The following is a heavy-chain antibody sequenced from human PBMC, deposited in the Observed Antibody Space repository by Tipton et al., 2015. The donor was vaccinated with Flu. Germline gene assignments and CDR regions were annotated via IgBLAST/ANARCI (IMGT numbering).Heavy chain of an antibody. CDR2: IYSGGST. CDR3: ARGVTVTVTGVDYFDY. CDR1: GFTVSSKY. Sequence: SLRLSCAASGFTVSSKYMSWVRQAPGKGLEWVSVIYSGGSTYHVDSVRGRFTISRDNSKNTLYLQMNSLRAEDTAVYYCARGVTVTVTGVDYFDYWGQGTLVTVSS. J-gene: IGHJ4*02. V-gene: IGHV3-66*01. D-gene: IGHD4-17*01.